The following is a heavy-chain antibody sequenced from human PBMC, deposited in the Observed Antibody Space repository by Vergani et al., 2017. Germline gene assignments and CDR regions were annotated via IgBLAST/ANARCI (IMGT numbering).Heavy chain of an antibody. CDR2: LTGGGGST. CDR3: VKDAGRYGNLFDS. CDR1: GFTFSTYA. D-gene: IGHD1-26*01. V-gene: IGHV3-23*01. J-gene: IGHJ5*01. Sequence: EVQLLESGGSLKQPGGSVRLSCAASGFTFSTYAMHWVRQAPGKGLEWVSALTGGGGSTYYADSFKGRFIISRDNSRDTLYLQMNSLRPEDTATYYCVKDAGRYGNLFDSWGQGTLVTVSS.